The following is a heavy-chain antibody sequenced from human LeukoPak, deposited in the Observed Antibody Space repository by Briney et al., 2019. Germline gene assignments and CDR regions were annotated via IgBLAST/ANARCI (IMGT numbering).Heavy chain of an antibody. J-gene: IGHJ4*02. CDR3: ARGLRGSGSYGFDY. Sequence: ASVKVSCKASGYTFTSYDINWVRQATGQGLEWMGWMNPNSGSTGYAQKFQGRVTMTRNTSISTAYMELSSLRSEDTAVYYCARGLRGSGSYGFDYWGQGTLVTVSS. V-gene: IGHV1-8*01. D-gene: IGHD1-26*01. CDR2: MNPNSGST. CDR1: GYTFTSYD.